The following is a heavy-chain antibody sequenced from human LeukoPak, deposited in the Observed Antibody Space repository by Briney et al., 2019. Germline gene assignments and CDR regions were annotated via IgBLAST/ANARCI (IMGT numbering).Heavy chain of an antibody. CDR2: ISGSGGST. V-gene: IGHV3-23*01. J-gene: IGHJ6*03. CDR1: GFTFSSYA. D-gene: IGHD3-10*01. Sequence: PGGSLRLSCAASGFTFSSYAMSWVRQAPGKGLEWVSAISGSGGSTYYADSVKGRFTISRDNSKNTLYLQMNSLRAEDTAVYYCAKGVGVRGVDNYYMDVWGKGTTVTVSS. CDR3: AKGVGVRGVDNYYMDV.